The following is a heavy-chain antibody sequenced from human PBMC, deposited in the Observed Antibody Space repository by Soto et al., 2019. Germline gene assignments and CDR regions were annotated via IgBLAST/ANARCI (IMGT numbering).Heavy chain of an antibody. CDR1: GFTFSRYW. Sequence: GGSLRLACAASGFTFSRYWMDWVRQAPRKGLEWVATIKHDGSEKYYADSVKGRFTISRDNSKNTLYLQMNSVRAEDTAVYYSARLATEYLRYYPSVLAVRAKGPTVPVPP. CDR2: IKHDGSEK. D-gene: IGHD2-2*02. J-gene: IGHJ6*04. V-gene: IGHV3-7*01. CDR3: ARLATEYLRYYPSVLAV.